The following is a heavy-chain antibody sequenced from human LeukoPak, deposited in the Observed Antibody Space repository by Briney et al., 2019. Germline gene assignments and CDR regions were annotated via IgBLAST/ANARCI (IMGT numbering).Heavy chain of an antibody. V-gene: IGHV1-2*02. CDR3: ARDRDYYYYGMDV. D-gene: IGHD5-24*01. CDR1: GYTSTGYY. J-gene: IGHJ6*02. CDR2: INPNSGGT. Sequence: ASVKVSCKAAGYTSTGYYMHSVRQARGQGIEWMGWINPNSGGTNYAQKFQGRVTMTTDTSTSTAYMELRSLRSDDTAVYYCARDRDYYYYGMDVWGQGTTVTVSS.